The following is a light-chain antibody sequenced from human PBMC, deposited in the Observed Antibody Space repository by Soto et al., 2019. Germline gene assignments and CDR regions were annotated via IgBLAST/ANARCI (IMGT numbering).Light chain of an antibody. CDR3: QQRNIWPPVT. CDR2: GAF. V-gene: IGKV3-11*01. CDR1: PSVTNF. J-gene: IGKJ5*01. Sequence: EIVLTQSPATLSLSPWERATLSCRASPSVTNFLAWYQQKPGQAPRLLIYGAFNRATGIPAGFSGSGSGTDFTLTISSLEPEDSAIYYCQQRNIWPPVTFGQGTRLEIK.